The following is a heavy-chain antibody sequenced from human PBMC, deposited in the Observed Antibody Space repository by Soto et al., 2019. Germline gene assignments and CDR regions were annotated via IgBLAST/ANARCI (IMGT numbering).Heavy chain of an antibody. D-gene: IGHD6-6*01. CDR2: IKSTTDGGRT. Sequence: GGSLRLSCAASGFTFNKAWMSWVRQAPGKGLEWVGRIKSTTDGGRTDYAAPVKGRFTISRDDSKNILYLQMNSLRAEDTALYYCAKPWVPSITDRPPRFDYWGRGTLVTVSS. CDR1: GFTFNKAW. V-gene: IGHV3-15*01. J-gene: IGHJ4*02. CDR3: AKPWVPSITDRPPRFDY.